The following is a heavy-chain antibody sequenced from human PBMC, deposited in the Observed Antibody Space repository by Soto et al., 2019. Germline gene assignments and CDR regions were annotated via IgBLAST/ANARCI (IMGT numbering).Heavy chain of an antibody. CDR2: ISYDGSNK. Sequence: QVQLVESGGGVVQPGRSLRLSCAASGFTFSSYGMHWVRQAPGKGLEWVAVISYDGSNKYYADSVKGRFTISRDNSKNTLYLQMNSLRAEDTAVYYCAKAWCISTSCYFDYWGQGTLVTVSS. D-gene: IGHD2-2*01. J-gene: IGHJ4*02. CDR1: GFTFSSYG. CDR3: AKAWCISTSCYFDY. V-gene: IGHV3-30*18.